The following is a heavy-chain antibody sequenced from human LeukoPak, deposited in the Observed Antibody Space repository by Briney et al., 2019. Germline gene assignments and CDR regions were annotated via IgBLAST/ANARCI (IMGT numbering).Heavy chain of an antibody. V-gene: IGHV3-43*02. CDR3: AKDLYYYDSSGYYDY. CDR1: GFTFDDYA. J-gene: IGHJ4*02. D-gene: IGHD3-22*01. Sequence: GGSLRLSCAASGFTFDDYAMHWVRQAPGKGLEWVSLISGDGGSTYYADSVKGRFTISRDNSKNSLYLQMNSLRTEDTALYYCAKDLYYYDSSGYYDYWGQGTLSPSPQ. CDR2: ISGDGGST.